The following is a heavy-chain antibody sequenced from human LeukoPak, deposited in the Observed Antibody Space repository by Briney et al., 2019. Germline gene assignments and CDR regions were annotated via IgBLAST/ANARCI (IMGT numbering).Heavy chain of an antibody. Sequence: SETLSLTCTVSGGSISSSSYYWGWIRQPPGKGLEWIGSIYYSGSTYYNPSLKSRVTISVDTSKNQFSLKLSSVTAADTAVYYCASQTRLIAAAVDYWGQGTLVTVSS. D-gene: IGHD6-13*01. CDR2: IYYSGST. CDR3: ASQTRLIAAAVDY. V-gene: IGHV4-39*01. J-gene: IGHJ4*02. CDR1: GGSISSSSYY.